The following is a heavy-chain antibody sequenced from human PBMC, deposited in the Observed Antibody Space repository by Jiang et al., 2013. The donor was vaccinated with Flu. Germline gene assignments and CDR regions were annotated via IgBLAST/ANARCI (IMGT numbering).Heavy chain of an antibody. CDR1: GFTFDDYA. J-gene: IGHJ4*02. V-gene: IGHV3-9*01. Sequence: GLVQPGRSLRLSCAASGFTFDDYAMHWVRQAPGKGLEWVSGISWNSGSIGYADSVKGRFTISRDNAKNSLYLQMNSLRAEDTALYYCAKDEGTMMYYFDYWGQGTLVTVSS. D-gene: IGHD3-22*01. CDR3: AKDEGTMMYYFDY. CDR2: ISWNSGSI.